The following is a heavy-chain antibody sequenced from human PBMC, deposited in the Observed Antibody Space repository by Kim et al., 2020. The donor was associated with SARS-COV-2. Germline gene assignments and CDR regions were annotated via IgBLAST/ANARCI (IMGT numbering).Heavy chain of an antibody. CDR3: AKVAEWGVYDMLTGFDRPFDY. V-gene: IGHV3-23*01. Sequence: GGSLRLSCAASGFTFSSYAMSWVRQAPGKGLEWVSGISGSGGSTYYADSVKGRFTISRDNSKNTVYLQMNSLRAEDTAVYYCAKVAEWGVYDMLTGFDRPFDYWGQGTLVTVSS. CDR2: ISGSGGST. CDR1: GFTFSSYA. J-gene: IGHJ4*02. D-gene: IGHD3-9*01.